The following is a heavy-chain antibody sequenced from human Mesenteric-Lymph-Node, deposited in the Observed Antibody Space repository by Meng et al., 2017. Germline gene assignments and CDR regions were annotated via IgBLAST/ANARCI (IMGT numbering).Heavy chain of an antibody. D-gene: IGHD7-27*01. J-gene: IGHJ4*02. V-gene: IGHV3-23*04. CDR3: VWGSN. CDR2: ISGSGDST. CDR1: GYTFTSNV. Sequence: VRLGQAGAEVKKPGASVKVSCKASGYTFTSNVMHWVRQAPGKGLEWVSAISGSGDSTYYADSVKGRFTISRDNSKNALYLQMNSLRAEETAVYYCVWGSNWGPGTLVTVSS.